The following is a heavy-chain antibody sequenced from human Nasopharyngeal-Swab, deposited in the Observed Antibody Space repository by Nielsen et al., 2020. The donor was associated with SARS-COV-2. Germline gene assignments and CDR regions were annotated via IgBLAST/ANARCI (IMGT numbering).Heavy chain of an antibody. Sequence: GESLKISCAASGFTFSSYGMHWVRQAPGKGLDWVAVISYDGSIKYYADSVKGRFTISRDNSKNTLYLQMNSLRAEDTAVYYCARPAGSSSPIDYWGQGTLVTVSS. V-gene: IGHV3-30*03. CDR1: GFTFSSYG. D-gene: IGHD6-6*01. J-gene: IGHJ4*02. CDR2: ISYDGSIK. CDR3: ARPAGSSSPIDY.